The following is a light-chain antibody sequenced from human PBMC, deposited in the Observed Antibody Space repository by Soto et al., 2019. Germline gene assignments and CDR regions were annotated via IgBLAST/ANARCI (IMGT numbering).Light chain of an antibody. CDR1: QSISYY. CDR2: DAS. J-gene: IGKJ4*01. CDR3: QQRSSWPLLT. V-gene: IGKV3-11*01. Sequence: EIVLTQSPATLSLSPGERATLSCRASQSISYYLAWYQQKPGQAPRLLIYDASSRATGIPARFSGSGSGTDFTLTISSLEPEDFAVYYCQQRSSWPLLTFGGGTKVEIK.